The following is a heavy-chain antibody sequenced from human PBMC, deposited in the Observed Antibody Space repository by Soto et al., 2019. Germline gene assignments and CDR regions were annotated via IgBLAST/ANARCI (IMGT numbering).Heavy chain of an antibody. CDR2: ISYDGSNK. V-gene: IGHV3-30-3*01. CDR1: GFTFSSYA. Sequence: GGSLRLSCAASGFTFSSYAMHWVRQAPGKGLEWVAVISYDGSNKYYADSVKGRFTISRDNSKNTLYLQMNSLRAEDTAVYYCARGPISYDSSGGRLDPSGPGTLVTVSS. J-gene: IGHJ5*02. CDR3: ARGPISYDSSGGRLDP. D-gene: IGHD3-22*01.